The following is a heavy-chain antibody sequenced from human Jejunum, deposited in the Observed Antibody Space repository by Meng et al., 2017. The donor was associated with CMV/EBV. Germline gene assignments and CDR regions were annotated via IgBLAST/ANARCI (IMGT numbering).Heavy chain of an antibody. J-gene: IGHJ4*02. D-gene: IGHD5-12*01. CDR2: ISGYNSNT. CDR3: ARSGINDYGFFDY. V-gene: IGHV1-18*03. Sequence: CKVSGNTFRSYGIDWVRQAPGQGLEWMGWISGYNSNTHYAQRLQGRVTMTTDTSTSTAYMELRSLRSDDMAVYYCARSGINDYGFFDYWGQGTLVTVSS. CDR1: GNTFRSYG.